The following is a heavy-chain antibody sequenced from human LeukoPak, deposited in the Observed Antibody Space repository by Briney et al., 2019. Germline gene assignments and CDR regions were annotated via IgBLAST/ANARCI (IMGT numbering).Heavy chain of an antibody. Sequence: PSEALSLTCAVYGESFSGYYWSWIRQPPGKGLEWLGEINHSGSTNYNPSLKSRVTISGETSKNQFSLKLSSVTAADTAVYYCARGRMYYYDSSGYYAWGQGTLVTVSS. D-gene: IGHD3-22*01. CDR2: INHSGST. CDR1: GESFSGYY. V-gene: IGHV4-34*01. CDR3: ARGRMYYYDSSGYYA. J-gene: IGHJ4*02.